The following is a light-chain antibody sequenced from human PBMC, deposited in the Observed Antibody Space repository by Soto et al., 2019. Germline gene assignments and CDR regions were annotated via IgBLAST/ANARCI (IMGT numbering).Light chain of an antibody. CDR3: QEYGNSPWT. V-gene: IGKV3-20*01. CDR1: QSVSSNY. J-gene: IGKJ1*01. CDR2: AAS. Sequence: EIVLTQSPGTLSLSPGERATLSCRASQSVSSNYLAWCQQKPGQAPRLLIYAASSRATGIPDRFSGSGSGTDFTLTISRLEPEDVAVYYCQEYGNSPWTFGQGNKVEI.